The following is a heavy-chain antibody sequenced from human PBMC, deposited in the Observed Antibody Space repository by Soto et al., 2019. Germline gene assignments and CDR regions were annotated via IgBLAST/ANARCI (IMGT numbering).Heavy chain of an antibody. CDR3: AKDVWCPVY. V-gene: IGHV3-7*03. CDR1: GFTFSSYW. CDR2: INEDGSVE. D-gene: IGHD3-16*01. Sequence: EVQLVESGGGLVQPGGSLIVSCAASGFTFSSYWMTWVRQAPGQGLECVANINEDGSVENYVDSVKGLFTFSRNNAKNSLYLHMKNLKADDTAIYYCAKDVWCPVYWGQGTLGAVSS. J-gene: IGHJ4*02.